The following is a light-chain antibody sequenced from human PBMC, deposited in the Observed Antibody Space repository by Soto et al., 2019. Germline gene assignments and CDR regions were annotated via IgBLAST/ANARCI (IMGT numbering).Light chain of an antibody. CDR3: QQYNSYLIT. Sequence: DIQMTQSPSTLSASVGDRVTITCRASQSISSWLAWYQQKPGKAPKLLIYDASSLESGVPSRFSGNGSGTEFTLTISSLQPDDFATYYCQQYNSYLITFGQGTRLEIK. J-gene: IGKJ5*01. CDR1: QSISSW. V-gene: IGKV1-5*01. CDR2: DAS.